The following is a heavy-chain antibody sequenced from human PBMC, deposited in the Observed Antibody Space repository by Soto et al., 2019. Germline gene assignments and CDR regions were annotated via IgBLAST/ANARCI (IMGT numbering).Heavy chain of an antibody. CDR3: VRDTHFSDSSGYTRCFEH. V-gene: IGHV3-72*01. D-gene: IGHD3-22*01. CDR2: SRERVSGYST. CDR1: GFTLSDIY. J-gene: IGHJ1*01. Sequence: EVQLVESGGGFVHPGGSLRLSCAASGFTLSDIYIDWVRQSPVKGLEWVGRSRERVSGYSTIYSASVKGRFATSRDDSNNLVYLEMNSLTTEDTAVYYCVRDTHFSDSSGYTRCFEHWGQGTLVTVSS.